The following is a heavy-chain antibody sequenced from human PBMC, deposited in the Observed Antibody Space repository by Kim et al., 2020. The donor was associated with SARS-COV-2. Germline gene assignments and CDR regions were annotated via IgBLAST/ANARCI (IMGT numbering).Heavy chain of an antibody. J-gene: IGHJ2*01. CDR1: GFTFSSYE. Sequence: GGSLRLSCAASGFTFSSYEMNWVRQAPGKGLEWVSYISSSGSTIYYADSVKGRFTISRDNAKNSLYLQMNSLRAEDTAVYYCARGGYSYGSQLWYFDLWGRGTLVTVSS. D-gene: IGHD5-18*01. V-gene: IGHV3-48*03. CDR3: ARGGYSYGSQLWYFDL. CDR2: ISSSGSTI.